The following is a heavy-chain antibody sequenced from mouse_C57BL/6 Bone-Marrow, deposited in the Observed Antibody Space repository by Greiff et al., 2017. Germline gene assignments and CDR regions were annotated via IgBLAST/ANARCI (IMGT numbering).Heavy chain of an antibody. CDR1: GYTFTSYW. CDR2: IYPGSGST. J-gene: IGHJ2*01. CDR3: ARWFTTVGDC. D-gene: IGHD1-1*01. V-gene: IGHV1-55*01. Sequence: QVQLQQPGAELVKPGASVKMSCKASGYTFTSYWITWVKQRPGQGLEWIGDIYPGSGSTNYNEKFKSKATLTVDTASSTAYMQLSSLTSEDSAVYYCARWFTTVGDCWGQGTTLTVSS.